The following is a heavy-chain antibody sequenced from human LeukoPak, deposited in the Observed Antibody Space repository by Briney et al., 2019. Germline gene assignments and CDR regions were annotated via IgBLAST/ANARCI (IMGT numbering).Heavy chain of an antibody. Sequence: SETLSLTCTVSGYSISSGYYWGWLRPPPGKGLEWIGSIYHSGSTYYNPSLKSQVTISVDTSKNQFSLKLSSVTAADTAVYYCARDLNSSGWSAFDIWGQGTMVTVSS. CDR2: IYHSGST. CDR3: ARDLNSSGWSAFDI. D-gene: IGHD6-19*01. J-gene: IGHJ3*02. CDR1: GYSISSGYY. V-gene: IGHV4-38-2*02.